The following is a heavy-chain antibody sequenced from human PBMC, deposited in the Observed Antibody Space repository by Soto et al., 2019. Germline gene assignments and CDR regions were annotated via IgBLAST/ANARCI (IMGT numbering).Heavy chain of an antibody. CDR1: GFSLSTSGMC. CDR3: ARSYDSSGYYLGKYYFDY. D-gene: IGHD3-22*01. V-gene: IGHV2-70*01. J-gene: IGHJ4*02. Sequence: GSGPTLVNPTQTLTLTCTFSGFSLSTSGMCVSWIRQPPGKALEWLALIDWDDDKYYSTSLKTRLTISKDTSKNQVVLTMTNMDPVDTATYYCARSYDSSGYYLGKYYFDYWGQGTLVTVSS. CDR2: IDWDDDK.